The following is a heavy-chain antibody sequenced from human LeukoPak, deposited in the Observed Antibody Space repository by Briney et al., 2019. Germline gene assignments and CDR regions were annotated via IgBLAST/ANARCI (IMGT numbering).Heavy chain of an antibody. D-gene: IGHD6-13*01. Sequence: SETLSLTCAVSSYSISSGYYWGWSRQPPGKGLEWIGNIYQSGSTYYNPSLKSRVTISVDTTKNQLSLKLTSVTAADTAVYYCARQPSFWQQLVRRPHWYFDLWGRGTLVTVSS. V-gene: IGHV4-38-2*01. CDR2: IYQSGST. J-gene: IGHJ2*01. CDR3: ARQPSFWQQLVRRPHWYFDL. CDR1: SYSISSGYY.